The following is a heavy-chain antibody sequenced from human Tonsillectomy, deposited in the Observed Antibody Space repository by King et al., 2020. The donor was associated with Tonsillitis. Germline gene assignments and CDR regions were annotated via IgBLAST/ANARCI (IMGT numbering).Heavy chain of an antibody. CDR3: ANLDF. D-gene: IGHD1-14*01. CDR2: INPSSGVT. J-gene: IGHJ4*02. V-gene: IGHV1-2*02. CDR1: GYNFTGYY. Sequence: VQLVESGAEVQKPGASVRVSCKSSGYNFTGYYMHCVRQAPGQGLEWMGWINPSSGVTRYAQKFQDRVTMTRDTPMSTAYMELSRLKSDDTAVYYCANLDFWGQGTLVTVSS.